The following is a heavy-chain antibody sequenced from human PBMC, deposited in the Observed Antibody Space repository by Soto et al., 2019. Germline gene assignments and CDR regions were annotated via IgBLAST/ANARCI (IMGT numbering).Heavy chain of an antibody. D-gene: IGHD2-15*01. V-gene: IGHV4-31*03. CDR2: IHYRGST. Sequence: SETLSLTCRLSGGSITGAYYWNWIRQHPGKGLEWIGSIHYRGSTYYNPSLKTRITISLDRSNNQFSLNLSSVTAADTAVYYCARVRDSFGLDVWGQGTTVTVSS. J-gene: IGHJ6*02. CDR3: ARVRDSFGLDV. CDR1: GGSITGAYY.